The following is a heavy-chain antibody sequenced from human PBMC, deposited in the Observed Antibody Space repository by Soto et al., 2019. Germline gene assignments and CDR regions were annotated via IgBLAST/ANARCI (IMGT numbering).Heavy chain of an antibody. D-gene: IGHD3-3*01. CDR3: ARVYDFWSGYFSGAYFDY. J-gene: IGHJ4*02. Sequence: GASVKVSCKASGGTFSSYAISWVRQAPGQGLEWMGGIIPIFGTANYAQKIQGRVTITADESTSTAYMELSSLRSEDTAVYYCARVYDFWSGYFSGAYFDYWGQGTLVTVSS. V-gene: IGHV1-69*13. CDR2: IIPIFGTA. CDR1: GGTFSSYA.